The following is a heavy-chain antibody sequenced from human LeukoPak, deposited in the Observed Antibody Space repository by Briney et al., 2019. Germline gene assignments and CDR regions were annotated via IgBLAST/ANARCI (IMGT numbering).Heavy chain of an antibody. J-gene: IGHJ4*02. CDR3: TRDRGYYDSSGPLYYFDY. D-gene: IGHD3-22*01. CDR2: IYHSGST. Sequence: SETLSLTCTVSGDSITSSSYYWGWIRQPPGKGLEWIGTIYHSGSTYYNPSLKSRVTISVDTSKNQFSLKLSSVTAADTAVYYCTRDRGYYDSSGPLYYFDYWGQGTLVTVSS. CDR1: GDSITSSSYY. V-gene: IGHV4-39*02.